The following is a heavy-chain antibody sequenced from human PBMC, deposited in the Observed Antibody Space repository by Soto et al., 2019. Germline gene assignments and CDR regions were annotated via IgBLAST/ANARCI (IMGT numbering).Heavy chain of an antibody. Sequence: SETLSLTCTVSGGSVSSGSYYWSWIRQPPGKGLEWIGYIYYSGSTNYNPSLKSRVTISVDTSKNQFSLKLSSVTAADTAVYYCARLQLWLNYYYYGMDVWGQGTTVTVSS. CDR3: ARLQLWLNYYYYGMDV. CDR1: GGSVSSGSYY. CDR2: IYYSGST. D-gene: IGHD5-18*01. V-gene: IGHV4-61*01. J-gene: IGHJ6*02.